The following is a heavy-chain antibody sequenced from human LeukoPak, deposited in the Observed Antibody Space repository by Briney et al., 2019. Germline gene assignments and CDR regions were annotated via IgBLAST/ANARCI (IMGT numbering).Heavy chain of an antibody. CDR2: IYSSGGGGNT. CDR1: GLTVSSNY. CDR3: ATNSDWRFDY. J-gene: IGHJ4*02. D-gene: IGHD6-19*01. Sequence: GGSLRLSCAASGLTVSSNYMTWVRQAPGKGLVWVSVIYSSGGGGNTYYADSVKGRSTISRDNAKNSVYLQMDSLRAEDTAVYYCATNSDWRFDYWGQGTLVTVSS. V-gene: IGHV3-66*01.